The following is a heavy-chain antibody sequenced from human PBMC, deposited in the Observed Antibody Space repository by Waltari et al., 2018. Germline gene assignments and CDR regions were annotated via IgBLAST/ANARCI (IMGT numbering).Heavy chain of an antibody. CDR3: AGTPYSSSWSRNNFDY. D-gene: IGHD6-13*01. CDR2: IYWNDDK. J-gene: IGHJ4*02. V-gene: IGHV2-5*01. CDR1: GFSLSTSGVG. Sequence: QITLKESGPTLVKPTQTLTLTCTFSGFSLSTSGVGVGWIRQPPGKALEWLALIYWNDDKRYSPSLKSRLTITKDTSKNQVVLTMTNMDPVDTATYYCAGTPYSSSWSRNNFDYWGQGTLVTVSS.